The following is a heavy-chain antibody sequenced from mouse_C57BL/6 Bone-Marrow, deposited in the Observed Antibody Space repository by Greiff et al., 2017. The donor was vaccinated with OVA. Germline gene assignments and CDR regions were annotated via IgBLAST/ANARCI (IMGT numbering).Heavy chain of an antibody. CDR1: GFTFSSYA. V-gene: IGHV5-9-1*02. D-gene: IGHD2-5*01. CDR2: ISSGGDYI. Sequence: EVQGVESGEGLVKPGGSLKLSCAASGFTFSSYAMSWVRQTPEKRLEWVAYISSGGDYIYYADTVKGRFTISRDNARNTLYLQMSSLKSEDTAMYYCTLLIVTRRYFDVWGTGTTVTVAS. CDR3: TLLIVTRRYFDV. J-gene: IGHJ1*03.